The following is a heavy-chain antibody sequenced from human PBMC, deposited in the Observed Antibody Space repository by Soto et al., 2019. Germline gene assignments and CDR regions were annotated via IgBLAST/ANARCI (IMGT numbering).Heavy chain of an antibody. J-gene: IGHJ5*02. D-gene: IGHD2-2*01. Sequence: QVQLQESGPGLVKPSQTLSLTCSVSGDYIHVGGYYWTWIRQRTGKVLEWMGYIYYTGKTYYNPSLESRLTMSVDRSKNQFSLRLTSVTAADTAVYFCGRDLTSNANCIDPWGQGTLVTVSS. CDR3: GRDLTSNANCIDP. CDR1: GDYIHVGGYY. V-gene: IGHV4-30-4*01. CDR2: IYYTGKT.